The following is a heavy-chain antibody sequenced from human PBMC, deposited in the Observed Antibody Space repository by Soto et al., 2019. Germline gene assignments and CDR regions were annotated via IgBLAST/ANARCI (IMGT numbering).Heavy chain of an antibody. V-gene: IGHV4-34*01. CDR3: ARDIRGYSYGYLAY. D-gene: IGHD5-18*01. CDR2: INHSGST. CDR1: GWSLRGFY. J-gene: IGHJ4*02. Sequence: SETLALTCACFGWSLRGFYWGLVRPPPGKGLEWIGEINHSGSTNYNPSLKSRVTISVDTSKNQFSLKLSSVTAADTAVYYCARDIRGYSYGYLAYWGQGTLVTVSS.